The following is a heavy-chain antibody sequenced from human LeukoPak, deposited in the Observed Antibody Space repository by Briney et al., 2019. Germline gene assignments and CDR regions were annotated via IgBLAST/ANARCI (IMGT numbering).Heavy chain of an antibody. CDR2: ISSSAGTI. J-gene: IGHJ5*02. CDR1: GFPFSSYE. CDR3: ARDCNCLKNWFDP. V-gene: IGHV3-48*03. Sequence: GGSLRLSCAASGFPFSSYEMNWVRQAPGKGLVWVSYISSSAGTIFYADSVKGRFPISRDNAKKSLYLQMKSLSAGATADVYCARDCNCLKNWFDPWGQGTPVTVSS. D-gene: IGHD2-21*01.